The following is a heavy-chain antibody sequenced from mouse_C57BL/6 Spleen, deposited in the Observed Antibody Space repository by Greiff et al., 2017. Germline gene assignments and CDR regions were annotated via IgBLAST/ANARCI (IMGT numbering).Heavy chain of an antibody. V-gene: IGHV10-1*01. Sequence: EADGGLVQPKGSLKLSCAASGFSFNTYAMNWVRQAPGKGLEWVARIRSKSNNYATYYADSVKDRFTISRDDSESMLYLQMNNLKTEDTAMYYCVRERGSNWAFDYWGQGTTLTVSS. D-gene: IGHD4-1*01. J-gene: IGHJ2*01. CDR2: IRSKSNNYAT. CDR3: VRERGSNWAFDY. CDR1: GFSFNTYA.